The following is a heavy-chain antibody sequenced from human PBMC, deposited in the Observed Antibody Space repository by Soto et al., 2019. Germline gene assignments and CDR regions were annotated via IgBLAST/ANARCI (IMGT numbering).Heavy chain of an antibody. CDR2: TYYRSKWNN. V-gene: IGHV6-1*01. CDR3: ARNSWNAPPAFDF. Sequence: PSQTRSLTCXISGNNVSTNSAGWNWIRQSPSRGLEWLGRTYYRSKWNNDYAASVKGRITVNPDTPKNQFSLQLNSVTPEDTSVYYCARNSWNAPPAFDFWGQGIQVTVSS. CDR1: GNNVSTNSAG. J-gene: IGHJ4*02. D-gene: IGHD1-1*01.